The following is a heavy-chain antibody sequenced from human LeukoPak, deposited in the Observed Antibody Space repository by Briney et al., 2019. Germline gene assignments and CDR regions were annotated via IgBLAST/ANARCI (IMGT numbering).Heavy chain of an antibody. CDR2: LRNDGSNK. CDR3: AKDKSGSYFSQFDP. D-gene: IGHD1-26*01. Sequence: GGALCGSSSGPGFTFYSFLWDWGAPGPGQGLGGGGFLRNDGSNKYYADSVKGRFTISRDNSKNTLYLQMNSLRAEDTAVYYCAKDKSGSYFSQFDPWGQGTLVTVSS. J-gene: IGHJ5*02. V-gene: IGHV3-30*02. CDR1: GFTFYSFL.